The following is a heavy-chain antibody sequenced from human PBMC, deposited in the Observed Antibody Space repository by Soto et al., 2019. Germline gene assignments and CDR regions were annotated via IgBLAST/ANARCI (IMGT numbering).Heavy chain of an antibody. CDR2: IYHSGST. J-gene: IGHJ5*02. CDR3: ARVLFGRGNWFDP. Sequence: SETLSLTCAVSGGSISSGGYSWSWIRQPPGKGLEWIGYIYHSGSTYYNPSLKSRVTISVDTSKNQFSLKLSSVTAADTAVYYCARVLFGRGNWFDPWGQGTLVTV. D-gene: IGHD3-3*01. V-gene: IGHV4-30-2*01. CDR1: GGSISSGGYS.